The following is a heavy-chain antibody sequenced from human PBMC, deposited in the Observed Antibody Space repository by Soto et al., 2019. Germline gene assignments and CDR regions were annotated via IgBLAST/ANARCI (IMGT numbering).Heavy chain of an antibody. J-gene: IGHJ4*02. CDR3: ARGNDSSGYYLGYFDY. D-gene: IGHD3-22*01. Sequence: SETLSLTCTVSGGSVSSGSYYWSWIRQPPGKGLEWNGYIYYSGSINYNPSLKSRVTISVDTSKNQFSLKLSSVTAADTALYYCARGNDSSGYYLGYFDYWGQGTQVTVSS. CDR1: GGSVSSGSYY. V-gene: IGHV4-61*01. CDR2: IYYSGSI.